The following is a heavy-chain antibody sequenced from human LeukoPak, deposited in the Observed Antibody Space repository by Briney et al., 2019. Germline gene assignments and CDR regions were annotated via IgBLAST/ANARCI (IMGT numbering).Heavy chain of an antibody. Sequence: GASVKVSCKASGGTFRSYSLSWVRQAPGQGLEWMGGIIPIFGTANYAQKFQGRVTITADESTSTACMELSSLRSEDTAVYYCARLRYSSSSGKDYWGQGTLVTVSS. CDR2: IIPIFGTA. CDR3: ARLRYSSSSGKDY. V-gene: IGHV1-69*13. J-gene: IGHJ4*02. CDR1: GGTFRSYS. D-gene: IGHD6-6*01.